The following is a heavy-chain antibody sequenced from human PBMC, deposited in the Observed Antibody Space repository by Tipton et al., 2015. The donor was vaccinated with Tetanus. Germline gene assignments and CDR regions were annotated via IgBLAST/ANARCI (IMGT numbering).Heavy chain of an antibody. J-gene: IGHJ4*02. CDR3: ARSTGFGY. D-gene: IGHD2-8*02. Sequence: SLRLSCAASGFTFSSYWMSWVRQAPGKGLEWVANIKQDGSEKYYVDSVKGRFTISRDNAKNSLYLQMNSRRAEGTAVYYCARSTGFGYWGQGPLVTVSS. V-gene: IGHV3-7*01. CDR1: GFTFSSYW. CDR2: IKQDGSEK.